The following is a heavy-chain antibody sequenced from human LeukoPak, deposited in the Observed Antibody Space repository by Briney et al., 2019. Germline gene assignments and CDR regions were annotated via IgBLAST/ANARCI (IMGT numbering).Heavy chain of an antibody. D-gene: IGHD3-10*01. CDR1: GYTFTGYY. V-gene: IGHV1-2*02. J-gene: IGHJ5*02. CDR2: INPNSGGT. Sequence: GAAVKVSCKASGYTFTGYYMHWVRQAPGQGLEWMGWINPNSGGTNYAQKFQGRVTMTRDTSISTAYMELSRLRSDDTAVYYCARDTELQWFGELSTTFDPWGQGTLVTVSS. CDR3: ARDTELQWFGELSTTFDP.